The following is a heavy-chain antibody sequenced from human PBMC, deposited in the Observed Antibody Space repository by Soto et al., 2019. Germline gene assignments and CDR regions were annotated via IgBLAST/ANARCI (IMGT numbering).Heavy chain of an antibody. CDR3: RRQIAAAGRCWFDP. D-gene: IGHD6-13*01. Sequence: SETLSLICTVSGGSISSGDYYWSWIRQPPGKGLEWIGYIYCSGSTYYNPSLKSRVTISVDTSKNQFSLKLSSVTAADTAVYYCRRQIAAAGRCWFDPWGQGTPVTVTS. J-gene: IGHJ5*02. V-gene: IGHV4-30-4*01. CDR1: GGSISSGDYY. CDR2: IYCSGST.